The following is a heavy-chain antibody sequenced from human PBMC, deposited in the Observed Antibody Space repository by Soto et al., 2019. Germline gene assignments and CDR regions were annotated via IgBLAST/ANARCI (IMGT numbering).Heavy chain of an antibody. Sequence: GGSLRLSCAASGFTFSSYAMSWVRQAPGKGLEWVSAISGSGGSTYYADSVKGRLTISRDNSKNTLYLQMNSLRAEDTAVYYCAKDCCCSSTSCYGGDDAFDIWGQGTMVTVSS. D-gene: IGHD2-2*01. CDR2: ISGSGGST. CDR3: AKDCCCSSTSCYGGDDAFDI. V-gene: IGHV3-23*01. CDR1: GFTFSSYA. J-gene: IGHJ3*02.